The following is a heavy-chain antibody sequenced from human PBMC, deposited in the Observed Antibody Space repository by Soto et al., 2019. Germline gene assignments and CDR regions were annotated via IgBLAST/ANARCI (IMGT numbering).Heavy chain of an antibody. V-gene: IGHV2-5*02. CDR1: GFSLSTSGVG. CDR2: IYWDDDK. Sequence: QITLKESGPPLVKPTQTLTLTCTFSGFSLSTSGVGVGWIRQPPGKALEWLAFIYWDDDKRYSPSLRSRLTINKDTSKNQVVLTMTNMDPVDTATYYCIQSRCGGDCLQSYASHYYYGMDVWGQGTTVTVSS. CDR3: IQSRCGGDCLQSYASHYYYGMDV. J-gene: IGHJ6*02. D-gene: IGHD2-21*02.